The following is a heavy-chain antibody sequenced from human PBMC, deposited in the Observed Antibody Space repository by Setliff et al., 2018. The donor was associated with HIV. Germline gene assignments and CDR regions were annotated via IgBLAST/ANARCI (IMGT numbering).Heavy chain of an antibody. J-gene: IGHJ5*01. V-gene: IGHV4-4*07. CDR2: IYTSGST. Sequence: KPSETLSLTCTVSGGSISSYYWSWIRQPAGKGLEWIGRIYTSGSTNYNPSLKSRVTMSTDTPNNRFALKLTSVTAADTAVYYCAKRAVQDGTVTSSNWFESWGQGTLVTVSS. D-gene: IGHD1-7*01. CDR3: AKRAVQDGTVTSSNWFES. CDR1: GGSISSYY.